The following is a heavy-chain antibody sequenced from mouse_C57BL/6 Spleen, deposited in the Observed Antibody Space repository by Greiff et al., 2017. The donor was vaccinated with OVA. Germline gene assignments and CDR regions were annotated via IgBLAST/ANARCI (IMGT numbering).Heavy chain of an antibody. V-gene: IGHV1-52*01. CDR1: GYTFTSYW. CDR2: IDPSDSET. Sequence: VQLQQPGAELVRPGSSVKLSCKASGYTFTSYWMHWVKQRPIQGLEWIGNIDPSDSETHSNQKFKDKATLTVDKSSSTAYMQRSSLTSEDSAVYYCARRTQGYFDYWGQGTTLTVSA. J-gene: IGHJ2*01. CDR3: ARRTQGYFDY.